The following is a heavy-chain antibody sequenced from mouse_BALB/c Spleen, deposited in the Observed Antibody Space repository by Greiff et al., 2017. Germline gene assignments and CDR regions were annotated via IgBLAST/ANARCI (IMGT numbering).Heavy chain of an antibody. J-gene: IGHJ2*01. CDR2: ISSGSSTI. V-gene: IGHV5-17*02. CDR3: ARSSYLLYYFDY. Sequence: EVQVVESGGGLVQPGGSRKLSCAASGFTFSSFGMHRVRQAPEKGLEWVAYISSGSSTIYYADTVKGRFTISRDNPKNTLFLQMTSLRSEDTAMYYCARSSYLLYYFDYWGQGTTLTVSS. CDR1: GFTFSSFG. D-gene: IGHD1-1*01.